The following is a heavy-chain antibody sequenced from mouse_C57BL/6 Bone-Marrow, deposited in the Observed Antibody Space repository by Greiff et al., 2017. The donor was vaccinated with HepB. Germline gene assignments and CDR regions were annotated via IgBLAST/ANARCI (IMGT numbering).Heavy chain of an antibody. D-gene: IGHD2-10*01. CDR3: ARSPTRGDFDV. CDR2: IHPNSGST. V-gene: IGHV1-64*01. Sequence: QVQLQQPGAELVKPGASVKLSCKASGYTFTSYWMHWVKQRPGQGLEWIGMIHPNSGSTNYNEKFKSKATLTVDKSSSTAYMQRSSLTSEDSAVYYCARSPTRGDFDVWGTGTTVTVSS. CDR1: GYTFTSYW. J-gene: IGHJ1*03.